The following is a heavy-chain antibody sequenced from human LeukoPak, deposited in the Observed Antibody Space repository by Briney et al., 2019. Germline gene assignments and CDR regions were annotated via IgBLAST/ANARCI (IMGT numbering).Heavy chain of an antibody. CDR3: ARDLRAAGPRVGDY. CDR1: GYTFTGYY. Sequence: GASVKVSCKASGYTFTGYYMHWVRQAPGQGLEWMGWINPNSGGTNYAQKFQGRVTMTRDTSTSTVYMELSSLRSEDTAVYYCARDLRAAGPRVGDYWGQGTLVTVSS. V-gene: IGHV1-2*02. D-gene: IGHD6-13*01. CDR2: INPNSGGT. J-gene: IGHJ4*02.